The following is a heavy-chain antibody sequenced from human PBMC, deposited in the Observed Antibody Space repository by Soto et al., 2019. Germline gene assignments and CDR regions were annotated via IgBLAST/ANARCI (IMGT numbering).Heavy chain of an antibody. D-gene: IGHD5-12*01. CDR2: ITGSAGST. Sequence: EVPLLESGGGLVQPGGSLRLSCAASGFTFSSYAMSWVRQAPGKGLEWVSSITGSAGSTYYADSVKGRFTISRDNSKNTLYLQMHSLRAEDTAVYYCAKDRNRWLRFDLGYWGQGTLVTVSS. CDR3: AKDRNRWLRFDLGY. CDR1: GFTFSSYA. V-gene: IGHV3-23*01. J-gene: IGHJ4*02.